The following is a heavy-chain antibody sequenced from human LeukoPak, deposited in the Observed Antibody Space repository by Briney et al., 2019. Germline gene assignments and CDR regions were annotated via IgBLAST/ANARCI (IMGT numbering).Heavy chain of an antibody. Sequence: PSETLSLTCTVSGSSISSYYWSWIRQPPGKGLEWIGYIYYSGSTNYNPSLKSRVTISVDTSKNQFSLKLSSVTAADTAVYYCARAPSDYDYVWGSYRYSYYYYGMDVWGQGTTVTVSS. D-gene: IGHD3-16*02. J-gene: IGHJ6*02. CDR2: IYYSGST. CDR3: ARAPSDYDYVWGSYRYSYYYYGMDV. CDR1: GSSISSYY. V-gene: IGHV4-59*01.